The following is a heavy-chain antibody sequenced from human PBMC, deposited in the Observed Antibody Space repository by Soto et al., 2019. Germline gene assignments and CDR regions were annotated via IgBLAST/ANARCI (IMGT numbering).Heavy chain of an antibody. Sequence: GGSLRLSCAASGFTFSSYSMNWVRQAPGKGLEWVSYISSSSSTIYYADSVRGRFTISRDNAKNSLYLQMNSLRDEDTAVYYCARAEYSSSWTGYYYYGMDVWGQGTTVTVSS. CDR3: ARAEYSSSWTGYYYYGMDV. J-gene: IGHJ6*02. CDR2: ISSSSSTI. D-gene: IGHD6-13*01. V-gene: IGHV3-48*02. CDR1: GFTFSSYS.